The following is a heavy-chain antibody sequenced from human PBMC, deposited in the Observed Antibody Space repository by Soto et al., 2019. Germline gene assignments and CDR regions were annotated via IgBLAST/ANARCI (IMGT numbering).Heavy chain of an antibody. V-gene: IGHV5-51*01. Sequence: PGESLKISCKGSGYNFATHWIGWVRQMPGKGLEWMGIIYPGDSDTRYSPSFQGQVTISADKSFSTAYLQWSSLKASDSAMYYCARRAFDTENFQQWGQGTLVTVSS. CDR2: IYPGDSDT. CDR3: ARRAFDTENFQQ. D-gene: IGHD3-16*01. CDR1: GYNFATHW. J-gene: IGHJ1*01.